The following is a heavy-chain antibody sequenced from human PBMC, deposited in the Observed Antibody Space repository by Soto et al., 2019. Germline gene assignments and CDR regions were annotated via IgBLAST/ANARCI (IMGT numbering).Heavy chain of an antibody. Sequence: PGGSLRLCCAASGFTFSSYWMSWVRQAPGKGLEWVANIKQDGSEKYYVDSVKGRFTISRDNAKNSLYLQMNSLRAEDTAVYYCARDLFSSTYYDFWSGYQHPYYYYYMDVWGKGTTVTVSS. D-gene: IGHD3-3*01. CDR3: ARDLFSSTYYDFWSGYQHPYYYYYMDV. V-gene: IGHV3-7*01. CDR1: GFTFSSYW. J-gene: IGHJ6*03. CDR2: IKQDGSEK.